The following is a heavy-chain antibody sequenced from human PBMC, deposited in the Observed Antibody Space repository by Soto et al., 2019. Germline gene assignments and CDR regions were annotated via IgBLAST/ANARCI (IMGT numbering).Heavy chain of an antibody. CDR3: ARPSIAGPGTY. V-gene: IGHV3-23*01. CDR2: ISGSGDET. Sequence: GGSLRLSCTASGFIFSNYALNWVRLAPGKGPEWVSSISGSGDETYYADSVKGRFTISRDNSKNTLYLQIDSLRPEDTAIYYCARPSIAGPGTYWGQGTRVTVSS. D-gene: IGHD6-13*01. J-gene: IGHJ4*02. CDR1: GFIFSNYA.